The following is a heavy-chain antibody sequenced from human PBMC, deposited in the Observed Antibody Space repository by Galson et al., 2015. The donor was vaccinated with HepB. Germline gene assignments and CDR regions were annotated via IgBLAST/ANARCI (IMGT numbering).Heavy chain of an antibody. V-gene: IGHV1-18*01. J-gene: IGHJ6*03. CDR2: ISAYNGNT. Sequence: SVKVSCKASGYTFTSYGISWVRQAPGQGLEWMGWISAYNGNTDYAQKLQGRVTMTTDTSTSTAYMELRSLRSDDTAVYYCARDGVRFLEWLSPQYYYMDVWGKGTTVTVSS. CDR3: ARDGVRFLEWLSPQYYYMDV. D-gene: IGHD3-3*01. CDR1: GYTFTSYG.